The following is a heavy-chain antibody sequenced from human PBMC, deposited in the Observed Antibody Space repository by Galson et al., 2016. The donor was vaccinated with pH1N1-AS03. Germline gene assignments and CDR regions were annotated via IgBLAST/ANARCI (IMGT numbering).Heavy chain of an antibody. Sequence: TLSLTCSVSGASISSFSYYWGWIRQPPGQGLEWIGSIYYTASTYYNPSLKSRVTMSVDTSNNQFSLRVSSVTAADTAVYYCARHRGFDKNDAFDMWGQGTLVTVSS. J-gene: IGHJ1*01. CDR3: ARHRGFDKNDAFDM. CDR2: IYYTAST. V-gene: IGHV4-39*07. CDR1: GASISSFSYY. D-gene: IGHD3-10*01.